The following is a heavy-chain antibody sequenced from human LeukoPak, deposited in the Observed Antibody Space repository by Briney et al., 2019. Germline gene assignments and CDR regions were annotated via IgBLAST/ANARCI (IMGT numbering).Heavy chain of an antibody. CDR3: ASCDGSGSYRNYYYMDV. D-gene: IGHD3-10*01. J-gene: IGHJ6*03. V-gene: IGHV4-34*01. Sequence: SETLSLTCAVYGGSFSGYYWSWIRQPPGKGLEWIGSIYYSGSTYYNPSLKSRVTISVDTSKNQFSLKLSSVTAADTAVYYCASCDGSGSYRNYYYMDVWGKGTTVTISS. CDR2: IYYSGST. CDR1: GGSFSGYY.